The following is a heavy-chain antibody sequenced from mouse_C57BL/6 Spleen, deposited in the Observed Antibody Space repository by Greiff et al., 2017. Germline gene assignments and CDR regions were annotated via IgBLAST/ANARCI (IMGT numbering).Heavy chain of an antibody. J-gene: IGHJ2*01. Sequence: EVKLLESGGDLVKPGGSLKLSCAASGFTFSSYGMSWVRQTPDKRLEWVATISSGGSSTYYPDSVKGRFPISRDNAKNTLYLQMSSLKSEDTAMYYCARHAGTGTYFDYWGQGTTLTVSS. D-gene: IGHD4-1*01. CDR3: ARHAGTGTYFDY. V-gene: IGHV5-6*01. CDR2: ISSGGSST. CDR1: GFTFSSYG.